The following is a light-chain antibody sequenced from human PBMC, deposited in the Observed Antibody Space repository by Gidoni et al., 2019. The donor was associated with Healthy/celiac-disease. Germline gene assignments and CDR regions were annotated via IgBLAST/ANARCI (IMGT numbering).Light chain of an antibody. CDR3: QQYGSSQA. J-gene: IGKJ5*01. CDR1: QSVSSSY. CDR2: GAS. V-gene: IGKV3-20*01. Sequence: EIVLTQSPGTLSLSPGERATLSCRASQSVSSSYLAWYQQKPGQAPRLLIYGASGRAPGIPDRFSGSGSGTDFTLTISRLEPEDFAVYYCQQYGSSQAFXQXTRLEIK.